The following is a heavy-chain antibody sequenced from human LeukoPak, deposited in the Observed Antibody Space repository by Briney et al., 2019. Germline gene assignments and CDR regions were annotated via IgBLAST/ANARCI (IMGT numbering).Heavy chain of an antibody. Sequence: PGGSLRLSCAASGFSFTNYAMSWVRQAPGKGLEWVSGISGSGGSTYYADSVKGRFTISRDDSKNTLSLQMNSLRPEDTAVYCAKDLAHPSLNYYYYGMDVWGQGTTVTVSS. CDR3: AKDLAHPSLNYYYYGMDV. V-gene: IGHV3-23*01. CDR2: ISGSGGST. CDR1: GFSFTNYA. J-gene: IGHJ6*02. D-gene: IGHD2-2*01.